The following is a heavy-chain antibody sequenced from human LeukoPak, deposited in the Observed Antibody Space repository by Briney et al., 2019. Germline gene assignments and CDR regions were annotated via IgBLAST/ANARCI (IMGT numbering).Heavy chain of an antibody. V-gene: IGHV1-69*13. D-gene: IGHD4/OR15-4a*01. J-gene: IGHJ6*03. CDR1: GGTFSNYA. Sequence: GASVKVSCKASGGTFSNYAISWVRQAPGQGLEWMGGIIPIFDTTNYARNFQGRVTFTADESTSTAYMELSSLTPEDTAVYYCARVIGDYQPHYYYYMDVWGKGTTVTISS. CDR2: IIPIFDTT. CDR3: ARVIGDYQPHYYYYMDV.